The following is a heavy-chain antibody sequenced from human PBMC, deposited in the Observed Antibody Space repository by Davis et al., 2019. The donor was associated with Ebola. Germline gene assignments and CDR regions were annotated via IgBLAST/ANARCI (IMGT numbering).Heavy chain of an antibody. V-gene: IGHV3-48*01. CDR1: GFTFSSYS. Sequence: PGGSLRLSCAASGFTFSSYSMNWVRQAPGKGLEWVSYISSSSSTIYYADSVKGRFTISRDNAKDSLYLQMNSLRAEDTAVYYCAKDLIKGFPIEMATIGYYGMDVWGQGTTVTVSS. CDR3: AKDLIKGFPIEMATIGYYGMDV. CDR2: ISSSSSTI. D-gene: IGHD5-24*01. J-gene: IGHJ6*02.